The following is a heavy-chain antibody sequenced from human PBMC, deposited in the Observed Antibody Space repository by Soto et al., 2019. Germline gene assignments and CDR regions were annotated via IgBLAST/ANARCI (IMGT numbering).Heavy chain of an antibody. Sequence: GGSLRLSCAASGFTFSNYGMHWVRQARSKGLEWVAVIWFDGSTKYYADSVKGRFTISRDNSKNTLYLQMNSLRAEDTAVYYCAREAMYYYDGLGYWGQGTLVTVSS. D-gene: IGHD3-16*01. CDR1: GFTFSNYG. CDR3: AREAMYYYDGLGY. CDR2: IWFDGSTK. V-gene: IGHV3-33*01. J-gene: IGHJ4*02.